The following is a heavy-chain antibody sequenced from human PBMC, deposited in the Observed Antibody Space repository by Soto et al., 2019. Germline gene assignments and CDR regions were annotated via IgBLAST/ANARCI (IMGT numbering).Heavy chain of an antibody. CDR3: AGGVRGVISWFDP. Sequence: QVQLVESGGGVVQPGRSVRLSCAASGFTFSTYGMHWVRQAPGKGLEWVAAISYDGINKYYPDSVKGRITISRDNSKNTLYLQINSLRGDDTAVYYCAGGVRGVISWFDPWCQGTPVTVSS. J-gene: IGHJ5*02. V-gene: IGHV3-30*03. CDR1: GFTFSTYG. D-gene: IGHD3-10*01. CDR2: ISYDGINK.